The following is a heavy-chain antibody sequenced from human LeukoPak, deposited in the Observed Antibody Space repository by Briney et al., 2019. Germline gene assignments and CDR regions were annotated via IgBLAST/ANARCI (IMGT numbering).Heavy chain of an antibody. D-gene: IGHD3-10*01. CDR3: ARDGDYGTGSYYRGCIDS. CDR1: GGTFSSYA. V-gene: IGHV1-2*02. CDR2: IHPRRGDT. J-gene: IGHJ4*02. Sequence: ASVKVSCKASGGTFSSYAISWVRQAPGQGLEWMGWIHPRRGDTNYQGRVTMTRDTSISTAYLDLSSLRSDDTAVYYCARDGDYGTGSYYRGCIDSWGQGTPVTVSP.